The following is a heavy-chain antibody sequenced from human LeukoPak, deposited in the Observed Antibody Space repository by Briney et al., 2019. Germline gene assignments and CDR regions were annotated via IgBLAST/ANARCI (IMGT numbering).Heavy chain of an antibody. CDR3: VKDRFGSFDP. CDR1: GFTFSGYA. J-gene: IGHJ5*02. CDR2: ISPSASHR. D-gene: IGHD5-18*01. V-gene: IGHV3-23*01. Sequence: GVSLRLSCAASGFTFSGYAMTWVRQAPGKGLEWVAAISPSASHRYYADFVGGRFTISRDNSKNTLDLQMSSLRAEDTAVYYCVKDRFGSFDPWGQGTLVTVSS.